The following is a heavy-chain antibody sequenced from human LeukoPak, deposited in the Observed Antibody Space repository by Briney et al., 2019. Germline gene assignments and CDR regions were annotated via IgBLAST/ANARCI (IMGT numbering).Heavy chain of an antibody. CDR1: GFTFSSYA. Sequence: GGSLRLSCAASGFTFSSYAMNWVRQAPGKGLEWVSAISGSGGSTYYADSVKGRFTISRDNSKNTLYLQMNSLRAEDTAVYYCAKAYGSGSYYGALDIWGQGTMVTVSS. CDR3: AKAYGSGSYYGALDI. J-gene: IGHJ3*02. D-gene: IGHD3-10*01. CDR2: ISGSGGST. V-gene: IGHV3-23*01.